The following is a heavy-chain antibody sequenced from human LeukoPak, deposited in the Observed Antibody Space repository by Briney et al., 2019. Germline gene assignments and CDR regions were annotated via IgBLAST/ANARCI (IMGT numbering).Heavy chain of an antibody. CDR3: ARADSGPSFPPDY. Sequence: GGSLRLSCAASGFTFSTYAMHWVRQAPGKGLEYVLAISSNGDSTYYANSVKGRFTISRDNSKNTLYLQMGSLRAEDTAVYYCARADSGPSFPPDYWGQGTLVTVSS. D-gene: IGHD5-12*01. CDR2: ISSNGDST. CDR1: GFTFSTYA. J-gene: IGHJ4*02. V-gene: IGHV3-64*01.